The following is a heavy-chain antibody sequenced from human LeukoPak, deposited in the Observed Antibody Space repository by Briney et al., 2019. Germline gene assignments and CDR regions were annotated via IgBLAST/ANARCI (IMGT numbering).Heavy chain of an antibody. J-gene: IGHJ4*02. V-gene: IGHV3-7*01. CDR1: GFTFRSYW. D-gene: IGHD6-13*01. Sequence: GGSLRLSCAASGFTFRSYWMTWVRQAPGKGPEWVANIKPDGSEKYYVDSVKGRFTVSRDNAKNSLNLQMNSLRAEDSAVYFCARSTVAAAGDDWGQGTLVTVSS. CDR3: ARSTVAAAGDD. CDR2: IKPDGSEK.